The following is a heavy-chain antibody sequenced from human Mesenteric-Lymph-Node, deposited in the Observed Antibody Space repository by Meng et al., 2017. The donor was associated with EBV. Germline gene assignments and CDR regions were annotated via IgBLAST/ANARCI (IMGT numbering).Heavy chain of an antibody. CDR2: IIPIFGTA. J-gene: IGHJ4*02. D-gene: IGHD4-11*01. CDR1: GGTFSSYA. Sequence: QVQLVQSGAEGKKPGSSVTASCKASGGTFSSYAISWVRQAPGQGLEWMGGIIPIFGTANYAQKFQGRVTITADESTSTAYMELSSLRSEDTAVYYCARSYSNDYYFDYWGQGTLVTVSS. CDR3: ARSYSNDYYFDY. V-gene: IGHV1-69*01.